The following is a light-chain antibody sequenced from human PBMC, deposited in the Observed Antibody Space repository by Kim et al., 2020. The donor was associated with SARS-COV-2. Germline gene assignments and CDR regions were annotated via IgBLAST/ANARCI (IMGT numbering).Light chain of an antibody. Sequence: DIQMTQSPSSLSASVGDTVTITCRASQGISNSLAWYQHKPGKAPRLLVYGASRLQSGVPSRFSGSGSGTDYTLVISSLQPEDLGTFYCQQSYGFPWTFGQGTKVEIK. CDR1: QGISNS. V-gene: IGKV1-NL1*01. J-gene: IGKJ1*01. CDR2: GAS. CDR3: QQSYGFPWT.